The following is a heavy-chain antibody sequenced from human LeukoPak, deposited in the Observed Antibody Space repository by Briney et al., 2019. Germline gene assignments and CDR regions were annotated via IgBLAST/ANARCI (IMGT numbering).Heavy chain of an antibody. D-gene: IGHD5-24*01. CDR2: IIPIFGTA. Sequence: EASVKVSCKASGGTFSSYAISWVRQAPGQGLERMGGIIPIFGTANYAQKFQGRVTITADKSTSTAYMELSSLRSEDTAVYYCARIRDGYNDAYDIWGQGTMVTVSS. CDR1: GGTFSSYA. V-gene: IGHV1-69*06. J-gene: IGHJ3*02. CDR3: ARIRDGYNDAYDI.